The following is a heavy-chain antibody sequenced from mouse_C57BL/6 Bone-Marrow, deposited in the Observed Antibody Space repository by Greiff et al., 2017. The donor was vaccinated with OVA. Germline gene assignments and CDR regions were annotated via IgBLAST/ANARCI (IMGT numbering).Heavy chain of an antibody. J-gene: IGHJ2*01. CDR2: IYPGDGDI. CDR3: ARGAY. V-gene: IGHV1-80*01. CDR1: GYAFSNYW. Sequence: QVHVKQSGAELVKPGASVKISCKASGYAFSNYWMNWVKQRPGKGLEWIGQIYPGDGDINYNGKFKGNATLTSDKSSSTAYMQFSSLTSEDSAVYFCARGAYWGQGTTLTVSS.